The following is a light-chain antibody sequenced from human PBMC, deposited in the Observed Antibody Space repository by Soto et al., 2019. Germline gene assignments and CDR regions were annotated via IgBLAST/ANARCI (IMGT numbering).Light chain of an antibody. CDR3: QQYGSSSPHT. CDR2: GAS. CDR1: QSVSSSF. Sequence: EIVLTQSPGTLSLSPGERATLSCTASQSVSSSFLAWYQQTPGQAPRLLIYGASRRATGFPARFSGRGSGADFTLTISRLEPEDFAVYYCQQYGSSSPHTFGQGTRLEIK. V-gene: IGKV3-20*01. J-gene: IGKJ5*01.